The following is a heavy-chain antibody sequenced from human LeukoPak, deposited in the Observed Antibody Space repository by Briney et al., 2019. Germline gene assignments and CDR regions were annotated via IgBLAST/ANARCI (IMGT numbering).Heavy chain of an antibody. CDR2: ISYDGSNK. D-gene: IGHD3-10*01. CDR1: GFTFSSYS. CDR3: ARGRGGV. V-gene: IGHV3-30*03. J-gene: IGHJ6*02. Sequence: GGSPRLSCAASGFTFSSYSMNWVRQAPGKGLEWVAVISYDGSNKYYADSVKGRFTISRDSSKNTLYLQMNSLRVEDTAVYYCARGRGGVWGQGTTVTVSS.